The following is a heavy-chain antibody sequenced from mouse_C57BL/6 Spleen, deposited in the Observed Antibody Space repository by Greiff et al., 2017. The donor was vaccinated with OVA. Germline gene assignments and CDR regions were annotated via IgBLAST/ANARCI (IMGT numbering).Heavy chain of an antibody. CDR3: ARSGDYDRVDY. Sequence: QVQLQQSGAELARPGASVKMSCKASGYTFTSYTMHWVKQRPGKGLEWIGYINPSSGYTKYNQKFKDKATLTADKSSSTASRQLSSLTSEDAAVYYCARSGDYDRVDYWGQGTTLTVSS. CDR1: GYTFTSYT. CDR2: INPSSGYT. V-gene: IGHV1-4*01. J-gene: IGHJ2*01. D-gene: IGHD2-4*01.